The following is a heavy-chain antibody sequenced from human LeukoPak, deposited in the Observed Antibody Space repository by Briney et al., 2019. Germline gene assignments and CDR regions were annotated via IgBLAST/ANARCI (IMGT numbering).Heavy chain of an antibody. Sequence: PSGTLSLTCTVSGGSINNYCWSWIRQPPGKGLEWIGFFDNNGITNYNPSLKSRVTISVDTSKNQVSLKLNSVTAADTAVYYCARGLFQWPARIDYWGQGTLVTVSS. V-gene: IGHV4-59*08. CDR2: FDNNGIT. CDR1: GGSINNYC. D-gene: IGHD6-19*01. J-gene: IGHJ4*02. CDR3: ARGLFQWPARIDY.